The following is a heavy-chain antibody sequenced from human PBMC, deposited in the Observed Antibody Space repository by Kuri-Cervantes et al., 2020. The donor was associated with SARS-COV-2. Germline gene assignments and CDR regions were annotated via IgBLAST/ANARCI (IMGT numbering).Heavy chain of an antibody. D-gene: IGHD3-3*01. CDR1: GGSISSTSYY. CDR3: ARHVVSGWSGYFGY. J-gene: IGHJ4*02. Sequence: SETLSLTCTVSGGSISSTSYYWGWVRQPPGKGLEWIGSIYHSGSTYYNPSLKSRVTISVDTSKNQFSLKLSSVTAADTAVYYCARHVVSGWSGYFGYWGQGTLVTVSS. V-gene: IGHV4-39*01. CDR2: IYHSGST.